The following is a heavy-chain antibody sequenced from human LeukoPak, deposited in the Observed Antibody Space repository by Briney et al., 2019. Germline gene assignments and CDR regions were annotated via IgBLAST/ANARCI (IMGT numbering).Heavy chain of an antibody. CDR1: GYTFTSYG. CDR3: ARDFWSGYSHYYGMDV. D-gene: IGHD3-3*01. CDR2: ISAYNGNT. Sequence: ASVKVSCTASGYTFTSYGISWVRQAPGQGLEWMGWISAYNGNTNYAQKLQGRVTMTTDTSTSTAYMELRSLRSDDTAVYYCARDFWSGYSHYYGMDVWGQGTTVTVSS. V-gene: IGHV1-18*01. J-gene: IGHJ6*02.